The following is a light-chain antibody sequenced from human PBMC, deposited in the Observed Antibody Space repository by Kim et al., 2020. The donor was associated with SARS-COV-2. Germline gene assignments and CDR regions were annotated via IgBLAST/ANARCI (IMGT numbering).Light chain of an antibody. J-gene: IGKJ2*01. CDR3: QQRTNWPPFT. CDR2: DAS. CDR1: QSVSDF. Sequence: LFPWETATLSCRASQSVSDFLAWYQQKPGQAPRLLIYDASNRAPGIPARFSGSGSGTDFTLTISSLEPEDFAVYYCQQRTNWPPFTFGQGTKLEI. V-gene: IGKV3-11*01.